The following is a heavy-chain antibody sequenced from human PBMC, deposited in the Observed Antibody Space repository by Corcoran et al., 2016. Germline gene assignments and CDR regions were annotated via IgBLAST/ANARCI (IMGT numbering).Heavy chain of an antibody. V-gene: IGHV1-3*01. J-gene: IGHJ6*02. CDR3: ARLITIFGVPYYYYGMDV. CDR2: INAGNGNT. Sequence: QVQLVQSGAEVKKPGASVKVSCKASGYTFTSYAMHWVRQAPGQRLEWMGWINAGNGNTKYSQKFQGRVTITRDTSASTAYMELSSLRSEDTAGYYCARLITIFGVPYYYYGMDVWGQGTTVTVSS. CDR1: GYTFTSYA. D-gene: IGHD3-3*01.